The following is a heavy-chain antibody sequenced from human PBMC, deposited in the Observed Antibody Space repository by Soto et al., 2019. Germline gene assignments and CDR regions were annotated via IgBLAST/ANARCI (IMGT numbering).Heavy chain of an antibody. CDR2: VYDTGST. V-gene: IGHV4-59*01. Sequence: PSETLSLTCSVPGGSISGYYWSWIRQAPGKGLEWIGYVYDTGSTSYNPSLQSRVTISVDTSKTQCSLSLRLVTAADTAVYFCARSIAVPSSHIDHWGQGXRVTVSS. D-gene: IGHD6-6*01. J-gene: IGHJ4*02. CDR3: ARSIAVPSSHIDH. CDR1: GGSISGYY.